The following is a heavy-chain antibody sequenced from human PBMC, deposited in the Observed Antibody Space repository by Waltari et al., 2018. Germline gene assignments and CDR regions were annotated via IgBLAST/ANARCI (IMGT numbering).Heavy chain of an antibody. CDR3: ATGLEFYDFWSGYYSYYYYYMDV. V-gene: IGHV3-21*01. D-gene: IGHD3-3*01. CDR2: ISSSSSYI. Sequence: EVQLVESGGGLVKPGGSLRLSCAASGFTFSSYSMNWVRQAPGKGLEWVSSISSSSSYIYYADSVTGRFTISRDNAKNSLYLQMNSLRAEDTAVYYCATGLEFYDFWSGYYSYYYYYMDVWGKGTTVTISS. J-gene: IGHJ6*03. CDR1: GFTFSSYS.